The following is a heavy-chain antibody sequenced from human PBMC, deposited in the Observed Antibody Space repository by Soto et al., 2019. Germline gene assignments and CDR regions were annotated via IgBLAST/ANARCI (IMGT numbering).Heavy chain of an antibody. CDR1: GFTLKSYG. V-gene: IGHV3-30*03. D-gene: IGHD2-21*01. J-gene: IGHJ6*02. CDR3: ARRIPFGYGMDV. CDR2: ISYDVRDK. Sequence: GGSLRLSCAASGFTLKSYGIHWVRQAPGKGLEWVTVISYDVRDKHYADSVKGRFTISRDDSKNTLYLQMNSLRADDTAVYYCARRIPFGYGMDVWGQGTTVTVSS.